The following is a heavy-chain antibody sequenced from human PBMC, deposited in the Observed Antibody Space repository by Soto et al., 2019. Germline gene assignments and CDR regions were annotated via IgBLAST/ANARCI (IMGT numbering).Heavy chain of an antibody. D-gene: IGHD5-12*01. J-gene: IGHJ4*02. Sequence: QVRLQESGPGLLKPSETLSLTCTVSGGSINTFYWSWVRQPAGKGLEWIGRIFSSGSTSFNPSLERRVAMSVDTSKNHFSLNLSSVTAADMAVYYCAREGSYSAYNFAHGIQLWSFDFWGQGALDTVSS. V-gene: IGHV4-4*07. CDR2: IFSSGST. CDR3: AREGSYSAYNFAHGIQLWSFDF. CDR1: GGSINTFY.